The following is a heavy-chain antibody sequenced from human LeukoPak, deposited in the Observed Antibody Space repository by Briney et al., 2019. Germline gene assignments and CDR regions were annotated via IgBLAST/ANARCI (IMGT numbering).Heavy chain of an antibody. CDR3: ARGGIAPYYYGMDV. CDR2: IYHSGST. CDR1: GGSISSSNW. Sequence: SETLSLTCAVSGGSISSSNWWSWVRQPPRKGLEWIGEIYHSGSTNYNPSLKSRVTISVDKSKNQFSLKLSSVTAADTAVYYCARGGIAPYYYGMDVWGQGTTVTVSS. V-gene: IGHV4-4*02. J-gene: IGHJ6*02. D-gene: IGHD6-13*01.